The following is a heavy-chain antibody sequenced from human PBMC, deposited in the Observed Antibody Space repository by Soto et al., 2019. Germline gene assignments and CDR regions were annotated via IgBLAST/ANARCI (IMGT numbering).Heavy chain of an antibody. CDR3: AKDVLEDILTGYPYYYYYGMDV. CDR1: GFTFSSYG. Sequence: QVQLVESGGGVVQPGRSLRLSCAASGFTFSSYGMHWVRQAPGKGLEWVAVISYDGSNKYYADSVKGRFTISRDNSKNTLYLQMNSLRAEDTAVYYCAKDVLEDILTGYPYYYYYGMDVWGQGTTVTVSS. V-gene: IGHV3-30*18. D-gene: IGHD3-9*01. J-gene: IGHJ6*02. CDR2: ISYDGSNK.